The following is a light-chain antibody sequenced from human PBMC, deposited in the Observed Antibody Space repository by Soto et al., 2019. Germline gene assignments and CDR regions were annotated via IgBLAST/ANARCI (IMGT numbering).Light chain of an antibody. V-gene: IGKV1-39*01. J-gene: IGKJ1*01. Sequence: DIQMTQSPSSLSASVGGRVTITCRASQSISSYLNWYKQKPGKAPKLLIYAASSLQSGVPSRVSGSGSGTDFTLTISCLQSEDFETYYCQQYYSYPRTFGQGTKVDI. CDR1: QSISSY. CDR2: AAS. CDR3: QQYYSYPRT.